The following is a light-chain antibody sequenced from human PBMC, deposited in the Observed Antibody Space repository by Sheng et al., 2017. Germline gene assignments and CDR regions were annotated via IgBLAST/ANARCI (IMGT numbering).Light chain of an antibody. Sequence: DIQMTQSPSSVAASVGDRVTITCRASQGISRWVAWYQQKQGKAPKLLVYVASSLQSGVPSRFSGSGSGTEFHLTINNLQPDDFATYYCQQYNRYSKKFGRGTKV. CDR3: QQYNRYSKK. CDR2: VAS. J-gene: IGKJ3*01. V-gene: IGKV1-12*01. CDR1: QGISRW.